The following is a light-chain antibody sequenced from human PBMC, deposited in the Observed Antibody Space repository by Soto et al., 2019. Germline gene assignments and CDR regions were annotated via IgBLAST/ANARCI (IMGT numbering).Light chain of an antibody. CDR3: SSYTTNSIGV. CDR1: SSDVGDYNY. CDR2: EVT. Sequence: QSALTQPASVSGSPGQSITISCTGTSSDVGDYNYVSWYQQHPGKAPKLMIYEVTHRLSGVPNRFSGSKSGYTASLTISGLQNEDEADYYCSSYTTNSIGVFGGRTKLTVL. J-gene: IGLJ2*01. V-gene: IGLV2-14*01.